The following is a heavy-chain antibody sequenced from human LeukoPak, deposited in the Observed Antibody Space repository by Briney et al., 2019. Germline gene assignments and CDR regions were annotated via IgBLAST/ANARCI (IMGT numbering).Heavy chain of an antibody. CDR1: GFTFSSYA. CDR3: AKDQVSWIQLWSQNDAFDI. J-gene: IGHJ3*02. V-gene: IGHV3-23*01. Sequence: GGSLRLSCAASGFTFSSYAMSWVRQAPGKGLEWASAISGSGGSTYYADSVKGRFTISRDNSKNTLYLQMNSLRAEDTAVYYCAKDQVSWIQLWSQNDAFDIWGQGTMVTVSS. CDR2: ISGSGGST. D-gene: IGHD5-18*01.